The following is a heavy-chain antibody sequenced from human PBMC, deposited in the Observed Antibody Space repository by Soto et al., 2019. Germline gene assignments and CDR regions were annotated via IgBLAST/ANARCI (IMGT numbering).Heavy chain of an antibody. CDR3: ARDREGGWLGSSHYFDY. V-gene: IGHV3-30-3*01. Sequence: QVQLVESGGGVVHPGRSLRLSCAASGFTVNRYAMHWVRQAPGKGLEWVAVISYDGSNKYYSDSVKGRFTISRENSKNTLYLQMNSLRAEDTAVYYSARDREGGWLGSSHYFDYWGQGTLVTVSS. J-gene: IGHJ4*02. D-gene: IGHD6-19*01. CDR1: GFTVNRYA. CDR2: ISYDGSNK.